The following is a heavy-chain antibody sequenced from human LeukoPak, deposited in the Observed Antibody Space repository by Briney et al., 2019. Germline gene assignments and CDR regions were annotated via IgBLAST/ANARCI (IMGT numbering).Heavy chain of an antibody. CDR1: GFTFSTYW. CDR3: ARDKIVGATVLDY. Sequence: GGSLRLSCAASGFTFSTYWMSWVRQAPGKGLEWVANMKQDGSEEYYVDSVKGRFTISRDNAKNSLYLQMNSLRAEDTAVYYCARDKIVGATVLDYWGQGSLVTVSS. D-gene: IGHD1-26*01. J-gene: IGHJ4*02. CDR2: MKQDGSEE. V-gene: IGHV3-7*03.